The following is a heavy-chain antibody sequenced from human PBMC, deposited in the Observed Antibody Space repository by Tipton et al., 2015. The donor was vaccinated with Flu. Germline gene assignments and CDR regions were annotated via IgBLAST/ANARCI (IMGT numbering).Heavy chain of an antibody. Sequence: TLSLTCTVSGGSISSGGYYWSWIRQLPGKGLEWIGYIYYSGSTYYNPSLKSRVTISVDTSKNQFSLKLSSVTAADTAVYYCARELVVVATIDYWGQGTLVTVSS. J-gene: IGHJ4*02. D-gene: IGHD2-15*01. V-gene: IGHV4-31*03. CDR2: IYYSGST. CDR3: ARELVVVATIDY. CDR1: GGSISSGGYY.